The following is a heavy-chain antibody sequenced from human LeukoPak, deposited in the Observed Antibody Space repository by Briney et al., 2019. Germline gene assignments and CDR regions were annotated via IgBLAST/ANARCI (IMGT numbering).Heavy chain of an antibody. CDR3: ARVSVPAAIDYYYYYMDV. CDR2: IYYSGST. V-gene: IGHV4-31*03. J-gene: IGHJ6*03. D-gene: IGHD2-2*01. Sequence: SQTLSLTCTVSGGSISSGGYYWSWIRQHPGKGLEWIGYIYYSGSTYYNPSLKSRVTISVDTSKNQFSLKLSSVTAADTAVYYCARVSVPAAIDYYYYYMDVWGKGTTVTVSS. CDR1: GGSISSGGYY.